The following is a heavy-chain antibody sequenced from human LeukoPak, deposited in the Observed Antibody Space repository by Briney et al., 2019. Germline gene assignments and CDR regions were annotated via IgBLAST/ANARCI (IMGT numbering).Heavy chain of an antibody. J-gene: IGHJ4*02. Sequence: PGGSLRLSCAASGFTFSSYSMNWVRQAPGKGLEWVSSISGSSYYIYYADSVKGRFTISRDNAKNSLYLQMNSLKTEDTAVYYCTLCRDGYNCFDYWGQGIVVTVSS. D-gene: IGHD5-24*01. V-gene: IGHV3-21*04. CDR3: TLCRDGYNCFDY. CDR2: ISGSSYYI. CDR1: GFTFSSYS.